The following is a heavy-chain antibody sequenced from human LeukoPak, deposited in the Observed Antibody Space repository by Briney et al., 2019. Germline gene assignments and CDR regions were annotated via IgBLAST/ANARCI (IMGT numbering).Heavy chain of an antibody. CDR1: GFTFSSYA. CDR3: VGDPPNSGYAFQV. V-gene: IGHV3-23*01. CDR2: ISGSGGST. J-gene: IGHJ3*01. Sequence: GGSLRLSCAASGFTFSSYAMSWVRQAPGKGLEWVSAISGSGGSTYYADSVKGRFTISRDNSKNMVYLQMNSLRAEDTALYYCVGDPPNSGYAFQVWGHGTVVTVSS. D-gene: IGHD3-22*01.